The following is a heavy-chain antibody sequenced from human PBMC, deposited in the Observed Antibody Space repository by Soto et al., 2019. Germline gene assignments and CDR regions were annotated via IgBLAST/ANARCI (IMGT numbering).Heavy chain of an antibody. D-gene: IGHD2-8*01. CDR3: ARSQCRNGVCYRLSPDSDV. J-gene: IGHJ6*02. V-gene: IGHV1-69*01. CDR2: ILVIFNTA. Sequence: QVQLVQSGAEVKKPGSSVKVSCKASGGTFKNSAISWLRQAPGQGLEWMGGILVIFNTANNAQKFHGRVTITADESATTAYMELSSLKSDDTAVYFCARSQCRNGVCYRLSPDSDVWGPGTTVTVSS. CDR1: GGTFKNSA.